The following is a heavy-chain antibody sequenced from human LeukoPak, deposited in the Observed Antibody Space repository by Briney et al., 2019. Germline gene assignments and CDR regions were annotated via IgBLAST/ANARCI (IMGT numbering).Heavy chain of an antibody. CDR2: IIPILGIA. J-gene: IGHJ4*02. CDR1: GGTFSSYA. D-gene: IGHD6-13*01. V-gene: IGHV1-69*04. Sequence: ASVKVSCKASGGTFSSYAISWVRQASGQGLEWMGRIIPILGIANYAQKFQGRVTITADKSTSTAYMELSSLRSDDTAVYYCARDQEGYSSTPDWGQGTLVTVSS. CDR3: ARDQEGYSSTPD.